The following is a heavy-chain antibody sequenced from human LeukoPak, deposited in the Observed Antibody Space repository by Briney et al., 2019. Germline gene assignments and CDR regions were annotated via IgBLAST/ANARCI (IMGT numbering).Heavy chain of an antibody. CDR2: IKQDGSEK. CDR3: ARSRGLGPSYFDY. CDR1: GFTFSSYW. J-gene: IGHJ4*02. Sequence: GGSLRLSCAASGFTFSSYWMSWVRQAPGKGLEGLANIKQDGSEKYYVDSVKGRLTISRDNAKNSLYLQMNSLRAEDTAVYYCARSRGLGPSYFDYWGQGTLVTVSS. D-gene: IGHD3-16*01. V-gene: IGHV3-7*05.